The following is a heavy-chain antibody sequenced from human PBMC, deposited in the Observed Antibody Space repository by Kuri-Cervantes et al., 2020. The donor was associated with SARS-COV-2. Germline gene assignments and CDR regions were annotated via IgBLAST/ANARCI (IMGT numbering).Heavy chain of an antibody. V-gene: IGHV1-69*06. CDR1: GGSFNYYG. D-gene: IGHD1-7*01. CDR2: IKPLIGAT. Sequence: SVKVSCKGSGGSFNYYGINFVRQVPGQGLEWVGGIKPLIGATDNAQKFKGRVTFTADKSTNTAYMELGSLKSDDTAVYYCARGTGTKPGLGYFDSWGQGTLVTVSS. CDR3: ARGTGTKPGLGYFDS. J-gene: IGHJ4*02.